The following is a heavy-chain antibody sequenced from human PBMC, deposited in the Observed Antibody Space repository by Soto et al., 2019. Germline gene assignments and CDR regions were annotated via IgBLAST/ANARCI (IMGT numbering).Heavy chain of an antibody. CDR2: ISGSGGST. J-gene: IGHJ3*02. Sequence: EVQLLESGGGLVQPGGSLRLSCAASGFTFSSYAMSWVRQAPGKGLEWVSAISGSGGSTYYADSVKGRFTISRDNSKNTLYLQMSSLRAEDTAVYYCAKDFSDGVGAFDIWGQGTMVTVSS. V-gene: IGHV3-23*01. CDR3: AKDFSDGVGAFDI. D-gene: IGHD5-18*01. CDR1: GFTFSSYA.